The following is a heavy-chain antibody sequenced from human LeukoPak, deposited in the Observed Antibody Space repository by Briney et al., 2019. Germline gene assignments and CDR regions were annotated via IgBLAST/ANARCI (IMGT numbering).Heavy chain of an antibody. J-gene: IGHJ3*02. CDR3: ARDRSGSLMIAFDI. Sequence: SETLSLTCAVSGGSISSGGYSWSWIRQPPGKGLEWIGYIYHSGSTYYNPSLKSRVTISVDTSKNQFSLKLSSVTAADTAVYYCARDRSGSLMIAFDIWGQGTMVTVSS. CDR1: GGSISSGGYS. V-gene: IGHV4-30-2*01. D-gene: IGHD3-3*01. CDR2: IYHSGST.